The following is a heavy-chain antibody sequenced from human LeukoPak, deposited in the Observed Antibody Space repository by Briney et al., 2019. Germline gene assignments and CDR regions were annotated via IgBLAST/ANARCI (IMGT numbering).Heavy chain of an antibody. J-gene: IGHJ4*02. D-gene: IGHD1-26*01. CDR1: GFSFSSYW. V-gene: IGHV3-74*01. CDR2: ISSDGSTT. Sequence: SGGSLRLSCAASGFSFSSYWMPWVRRAPGKGLVWVSRISSDGSTTDYADSVNGRFTISRDNHKNTLYLQMNSLSAEDTAVYYCARERVVGAIDYWGQGTLVTVSS. CDR3: ARERVVGAIDY.